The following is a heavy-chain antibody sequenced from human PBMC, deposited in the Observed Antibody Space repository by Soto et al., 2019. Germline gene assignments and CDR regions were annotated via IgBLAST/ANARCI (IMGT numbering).Heavy chain of an antibody. J-gene: IGHJ6*02. CDR3: ARDLVVVTAITKYYYYGMDV. CDR2: IIPIFGTA. D-gene: IGHD2-21*02. CDR1: GGTFSSYA. Sequence: SVKVSCKASGGTFSSYAISWVRQAPGQGLEWMGGIIPIFGTANYAQKFQGRVTITADESTSTAYMELSSLRSEDTAVYYCARDLVVVTAITKYYYYGMDVWGQGTTVTVSS. V-gene: IGHV1-69*13.